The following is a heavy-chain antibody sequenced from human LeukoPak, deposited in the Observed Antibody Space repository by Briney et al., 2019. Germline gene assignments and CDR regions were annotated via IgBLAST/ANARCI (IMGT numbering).Heavy chain of an antibody. V-gene: IGHV3-53*05. CDR1: GFTVSSNY. CDR2: IYSGGST. Sequence: GGSLRLSCAASGFTVSSNYMSWVRQAPGKGLEWVSVIYSGGSTYYADSVKGRFTISRDNSKNTLYLQMNSLRPEDTAVYYCAKDGYPNFYCYMDVWGKGTTVTISS. D-gene: IGHD5-18*01. J-gene: IGHJ6*03. CDR3: AKDGYPNFYCYMDV.